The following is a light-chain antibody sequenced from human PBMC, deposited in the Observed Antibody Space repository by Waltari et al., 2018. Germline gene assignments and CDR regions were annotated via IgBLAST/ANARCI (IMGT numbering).Light chain of an antibody. V-gene: IGLV4-69*01. CDR1: SGHSSNI. CDR2: VNRDGRH. J-gene: IGLJ3*02. CDR3: QTGGHGTWV. Sequence: HLVLTQSPSASPSLGASVKLTCTLSSGHSSNIIAWHQQQPEKGPRVLMKVNRDGRHSTGGGIPDRFSGSRSGGECFLTLASPPSEGEAACYCQTGGHGTWVCGGGSKLTLL.